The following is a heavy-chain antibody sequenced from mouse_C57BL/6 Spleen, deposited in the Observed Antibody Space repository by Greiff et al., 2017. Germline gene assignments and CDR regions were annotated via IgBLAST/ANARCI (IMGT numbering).Heavy chain of an antibody. CDR3: ARAYYGNYSY. D-gene: IGHD2-10*01. CDR1: GYSFTGYY. CDR2: INPSTGGT. Sequence: VQLKESGPELVKPGASVKISCKASGYSFTGYYMNWVKQSPEQSLEWIGEINPSTGGTTYNQKFKAKATLTVDKSSSTAYMQLKSLTSDDSAVYYCARAYYGNYSYWGQGTTLTVSS. V-gene: IGHV1-42*01. J-gene: IGHJ2*01.